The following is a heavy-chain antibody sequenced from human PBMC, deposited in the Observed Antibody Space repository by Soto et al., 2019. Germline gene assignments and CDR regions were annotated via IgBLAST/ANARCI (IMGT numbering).Heavy chain of an antibody. CDR2: ISYDGSNK. D-gene: IGHD3-9*01. J-gene: IGHJ6*02. CDR3: AKANYDILTGQSYYYYGMDV. Sequence: QVQLVESGGGVVQPGRSLRLSCAASGFTFSSYGMHWVRQAPGKGLEWVAVISYDGSNKYYADSVKGRFTISRDNSKNTLYLQMNSLRAEDTAVYYCAKANYDILTGQSYYYYGMDVWGQGTTVTVSS. V-gene: IGHV3-30*18. CDR1: GFTFSSYG.